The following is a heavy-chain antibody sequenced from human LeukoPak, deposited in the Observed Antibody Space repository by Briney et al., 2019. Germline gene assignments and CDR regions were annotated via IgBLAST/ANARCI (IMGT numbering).Heavy chain of an antibody. D-gene: IGHD3-3*01. Sequence: GASVKVSCKAFGYTFTSYGISWVRQAPGQGLEWMGGITTYNDNTNYAQKFQGRVTLTTDTSTRTAYMELRGLRSDDTAVYYCARDAEAWSGYFDYWGQGTLVTVSS. V-gene: IGHV1-18*01. J-gene: IGHJ4*02. CDR2: ITTYNDNT. CDR3: ARDAEAWSGYFDY. CDR1: GYTFTSYG.